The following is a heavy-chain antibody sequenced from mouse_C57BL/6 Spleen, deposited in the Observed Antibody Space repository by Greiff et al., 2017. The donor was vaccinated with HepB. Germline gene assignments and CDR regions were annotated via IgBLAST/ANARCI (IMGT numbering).Heavy chain of an antibody. CDR3: ARWGDGYAMDY. D-gene: IGHD2-3*01. Sequence: VQLQQSVAELVRPGASVKLSCTASGFNIKNPYMHWVKQRPEQGLEWIGRIDPANGNTKYAPKFQGKATITADPSSNTAYLQLSSLTSEDSAIYYCARWGDGYAMDYWGQGTSVTVSS. J-gene: IGHJ4*01. CDR1: GFNIKNPY. V-gene: IGHV14-3*01. CDR2: IDPANGNT.